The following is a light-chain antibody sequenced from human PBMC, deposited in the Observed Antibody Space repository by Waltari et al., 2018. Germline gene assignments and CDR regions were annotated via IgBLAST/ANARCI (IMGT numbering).Light chain of an antibody. CDR3: CSYAGKYTSV. Sequence: QSALTQPRSVSGSPGQSVTLSCTGTSSDIGGYNYVSWYQQHPGKVPKLLLFVVTKRPSGVPERFAGSKAGNTASLTISGLQAGDEAVYFCCSYAGKYTSVFGAGTKVTVL. V-gene: IGLV2-11*01. CDR1: SSDIGGYNY. J-gene: IGLJ2*01. CDR2: VVT.